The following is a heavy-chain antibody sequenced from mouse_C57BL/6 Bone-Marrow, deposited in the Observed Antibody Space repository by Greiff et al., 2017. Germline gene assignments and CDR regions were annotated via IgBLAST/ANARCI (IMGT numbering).Heavy chain of an antibody. D-gene: IGHD1-3*01. CDR3: ARMEYTWFAY. V-gene: IGHV1-81*01. Sequence: QVQLQQSGAELARPGASVKLSCKASGYTFTSYGISWVKQRTGQGLEWIGEIYPRSGTTYYNEKFKGKATLTADKSSSTAYMELRSLTSEDSAVYFCARMEYTWFAYWGQGTLVTVSA. CDR1: GYTFTSYG. J-gene: IGHJ3*01. CDR2: IYPRSGTT.